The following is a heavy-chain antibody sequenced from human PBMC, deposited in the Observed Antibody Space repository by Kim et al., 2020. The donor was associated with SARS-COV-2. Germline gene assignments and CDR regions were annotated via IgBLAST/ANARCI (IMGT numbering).Heavy chain of an antibody. CDR3: ARGRLLATRDYNFDY. J-gene: IGHJ4*02. CDR1: GVSISGSNW. D-gene: IGHD2-21*02. Sequence: SETLSLTCAVSGVSISGSNWWSWVRQSPGKGLEHIGEIFHSGSSDANYNPSFKSRVTMSVDTSKNQFSLKLNSVTAADTAVYFCARGRLLATRDYNFDYWGQGTLVTVSS. CDR2: IFHSGSSDA. V-gene: IGHV4-4*02.